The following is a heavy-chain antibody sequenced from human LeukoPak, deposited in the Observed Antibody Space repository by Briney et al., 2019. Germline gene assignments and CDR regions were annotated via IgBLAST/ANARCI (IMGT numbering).Heavy chain of an antibody. J-gene: IGHJ6*03. D-gene: IGHD3-9*01. CDR2: ISGTGGYI. Sequence: GGSLRLSCAASGFTFNNYAVHWVRQAPGKGLQWVSAISGTGGYIYYADSVKGRFTISRDNSKNTLYLQMNSLRAEDTAVYYCARCVILTGRYMDVWGKGTTVTISS. CDR3: ARCVILTGRYMDV. CDR1: GFTFNNYA. V-gene: IGHV3-23*01.